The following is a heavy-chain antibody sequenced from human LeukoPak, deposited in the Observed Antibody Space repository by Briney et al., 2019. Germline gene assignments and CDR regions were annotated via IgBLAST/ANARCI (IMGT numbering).Heavy chain of an antibody. V-gene: IGHV4-39*01. CDR3: AQSLGSGNWIGNWFDP. J-gene: IGHJ5*02. CDR2: IYYTGRT. CDR1: GGSISSSSHS. Sequence: PSETLSLTCTVSGGSISSSSHSWGWIRQPPGKGLEWTGTIYYTGRTYYNPSLESRLTISVDTSKNQFSLKLTSVTAADTAIYYCAQSLGSGNWIGNWFDPWGQGTLVTVPS. D-gene: IGHD1-1*01.